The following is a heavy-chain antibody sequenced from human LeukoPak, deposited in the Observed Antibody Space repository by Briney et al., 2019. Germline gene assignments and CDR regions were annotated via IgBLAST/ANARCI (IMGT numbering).Heavy chain of an antibody. Sequence: SETLSLTCTVSGGSISSGDYYWSWIRQPPGKGLEWIGETNHSGSTNYNPSLKSRVTISVDTSKNQFSLKLSSVTAADTAVYYCARARALWGRSKIDYWGQGTLVTVSS. J-gene: IGHJ4*02. CDR1: GGSISSGDYY. CDR3: ARARALWGRSKIDY. D-gene: IGHD3-16*01. V-gene: IGHV4-39*07. CDR2: TNHSGST.